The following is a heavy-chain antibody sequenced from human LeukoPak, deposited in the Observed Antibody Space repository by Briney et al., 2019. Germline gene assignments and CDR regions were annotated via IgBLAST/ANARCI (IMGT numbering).Heavy chain of an antibody. J-gene: IGHJ3*01. CDR1: GFTFSDYN. CDR3: ARSIGLTGGGVDV. V-gene: IGHV3-11*01. CDR2: ITNGGSTI. Sequence: GGSLRLSCAASGFTFSDYNMNWVRQAPGKGLEWVSYITNGGSTIHHADSVKGRFTISRDNAKKTLYLQMNSLRAEDTAVYYCARSIGLTGGGVDVWGQGTMVTVSS. D-gene: IGHD2-8*02.